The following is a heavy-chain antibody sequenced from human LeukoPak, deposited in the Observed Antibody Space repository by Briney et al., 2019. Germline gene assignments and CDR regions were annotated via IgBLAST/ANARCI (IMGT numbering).Heavy chain of an antibody. CDR3: ARWDDSAWAFGT. V-gene: IGHV4-59*08. CDR2: IYYSGTT. J-gene: IGHJ5*02. Sequence: SETLSLTCTVSGGSITSYYWSWIRQPPGKGLEWIGYIYYSGTTNYNPSLKSRVTISVDTSKNQFSLKLSSVTAADTAVYYCARWDDSAWAFGTWGPGTLVTVSS. CDR1: GGSITSYY. D-gene: IGHD6-19*01.